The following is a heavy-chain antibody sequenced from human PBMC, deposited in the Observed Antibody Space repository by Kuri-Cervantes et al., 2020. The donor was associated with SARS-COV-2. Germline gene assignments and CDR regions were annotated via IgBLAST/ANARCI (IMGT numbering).Heavy chain of an antibody. CDR1: GFTFSSCW. J-gene: IGHJ4*02. CDR3: ARDEIAYDFWSGYYLGY. CDR2: IKQDGSEK. D-gene: IGHD3-3*01. Sequence: GGSLRLSCAASGFTFSSCWMSWVRQAPGKGLEWVANIKQDGSEKYYVDSVKGRFTISRDNAKNSPYLQMNSLRAEDTAVYYCARDEIAYDFWSGYYLGYWGQGTLVTVSS. V-gene: IGHV3-7*01.